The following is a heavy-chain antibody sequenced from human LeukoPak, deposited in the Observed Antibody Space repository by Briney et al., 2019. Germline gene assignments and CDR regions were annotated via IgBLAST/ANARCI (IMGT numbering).Heavy chain of an antibody. J-gene: IGHJ4*02. V-gene: IGHV4-59*01. Sequence: SETLSLTCTVSGGSISSYYWSWIRQPPGKGLEWIGCIYYSGSTNYNPSLKSRVTISVDTSKNQFSLKLSSVTAADTAVYYCARVRGYSSGWYGYYFDYWGQGTLVTVSS. CDR1: GGSISSYY. CDR2: IYYSGST. CDR3: ARVRGYSSGWYGYYFDY. D-gene: IGHD6-19*01.